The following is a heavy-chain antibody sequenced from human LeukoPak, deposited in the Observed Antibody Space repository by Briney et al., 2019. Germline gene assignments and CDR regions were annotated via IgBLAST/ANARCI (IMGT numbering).Heavy chain of an antibody. V-gene: IGHV1-2*06. CDR3: AKVDSSGYHYPLGLI. D-gene: IGHD3-22*01. CDR1: GYTFTGYY. Sequence: GASVKVSCKASGYTFTGYYMHWVRQAPGQGLEWMGRINPNSGGTNYAQKFQGRVTITADESTSTAYMELSSLRSEDTAVYYCAKVDSSGYHYPLGLIWGQGTLVTVSS. CDR2: INPNSGGT. J-gene: IGHJ4*02.